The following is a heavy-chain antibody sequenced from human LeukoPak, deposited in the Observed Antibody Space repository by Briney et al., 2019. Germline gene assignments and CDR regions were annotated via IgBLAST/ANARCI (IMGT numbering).Heavy chain of an antibody. CDR1: GFTVSSNY. Sequence: GGSLRLSCAASGFTVSSNYMSWVRQAPGKGLEWVSVIYSGGSTYYADSVKGRFTISRDNSKNTLYLRMNSLRAEDTAVYYCARGHSNSPFLYWGQGTLVTVSS. CDR2: IYSGGST. CDR3: ARGHSNSPFLY. D-gene: IGHD6-6*01. J-gene: IGHJ4*02. V-gene: IGHV3-53*01.